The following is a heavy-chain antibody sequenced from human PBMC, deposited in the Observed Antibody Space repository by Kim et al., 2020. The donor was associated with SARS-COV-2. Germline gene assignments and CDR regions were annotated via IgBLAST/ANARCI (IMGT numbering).Heavy chain of an antibody. CDR1: GGSISSGGYY. CDR3: ARARITMIVVDAFDI. Sequence: SGTLSLTCTVSGGSISSGGYYWSWIRQHPGKGLEWIGYIYYSGSTYYNPSLKSRVTISVDTSKNQFPLKRSSVTAADTAVYYCARARITMIVVDAFDIWGQGTMVTVSS. CDR2: IYYSGST. J-gene: IGHJ3*02. D-gene: IGHD3-22*01. V-gene: IGHV4-31*03.